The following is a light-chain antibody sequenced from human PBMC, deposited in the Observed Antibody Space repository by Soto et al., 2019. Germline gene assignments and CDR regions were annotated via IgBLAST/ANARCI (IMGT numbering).Light chain of an antibody. V-gene: IGKV1-39*01. J-gene: IGKJ1*01. Sequence: DIQITQSPSSLSASVGERVTITCRASQSIRNYLSWFQQTPGKAPKLLIYAASSLQSGVPSRFSGSGSGTEFTLTISSLQPEDFAIYHCHQSYYIPGKCGQGTKVDIK. CDR3: HQSYYIPGK. CDR1: QSIRNY. CDR2: AAS.